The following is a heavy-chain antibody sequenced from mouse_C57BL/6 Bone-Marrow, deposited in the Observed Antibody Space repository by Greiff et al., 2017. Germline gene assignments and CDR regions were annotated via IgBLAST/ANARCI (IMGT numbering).Heavy chain of an antibody. Sequence: VQLQESGAEMVRPGTSVKVSCKASGYAFTSGLVGRLKQRPGQGLVWIGEFYPRSGNTYYNEKFKGKDTRTADKSSSTTYMVLRSLTSEDSAVSVCASSLPPAWFAYWGQGNRVTVSA. CDR2: FYPRSGNT. V-gene: IGHV1-54*01. CDR3: ASSLPPAWFAY. CDR1: GYAFTSGL. D-gene: IGHD2-1*01. J-gene: IGHJ3*01.